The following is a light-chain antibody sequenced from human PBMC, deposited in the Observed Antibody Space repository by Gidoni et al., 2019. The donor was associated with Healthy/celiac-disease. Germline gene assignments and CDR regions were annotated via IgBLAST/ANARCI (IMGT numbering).Light chain of an antibody. CDR1: QGISNY. J-gene: IGKJ5*01. Sequence: DIQMTQSPSSLSASVGDRVTITCRASQGISNYLAWYQQKPGKVPKLLIYAASTLQSGVPSRFSGSGSGTDFTLTISSLQPEDVATFYCQKYNSAPLFGQGTRLEIK. V-gene: IGKV1-27*01. CDR2: AAS. CDR3: QKYNSAPL.